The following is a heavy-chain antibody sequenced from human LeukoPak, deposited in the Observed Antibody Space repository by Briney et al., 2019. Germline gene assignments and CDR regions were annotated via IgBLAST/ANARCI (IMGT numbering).Heavy chain of an antibody. CDR3: AKDRRACSSSSYYYRFDY. J-gene: IGHJ4*02. Sequence: GGSLRLSCAASEFTFSSYAMSWVRQAPGKGLEWVSAISDSGGSTYYADSVKGRFTISRDNSKNTVYLQMNSLRAEDTAVCYCAKDRRACSSSSYYYRFDYWGQGTLVTVSS. V-gene: IGHV3-23*01. CDR1: EFTFSSYA. D-gene: IGHD2-2*01. CDR2: ISDSGGST.